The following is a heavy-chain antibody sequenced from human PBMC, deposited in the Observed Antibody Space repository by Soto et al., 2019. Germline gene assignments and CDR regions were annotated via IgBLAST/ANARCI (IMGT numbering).Heavy chain of an antibody. CDR1: GFTLSNYW. D-gene: IGHD4-17*01. CDR2: INSDGSST. CDR3: ARPSYGAYAYYYYGLAV. J-gene: IGHJ6*02. V-gene: IGHV3-74*01. Sequence: QPGGYLGLSCAASGFTLSNYWMHWVRQAPGKGLVWVSRINSDGSSTTYADSVRGRFTISRDNAKNSLYLQMNSLRAEDTAVYYCARPSYGAYAYYYYGLAVRRQLTTVTV.